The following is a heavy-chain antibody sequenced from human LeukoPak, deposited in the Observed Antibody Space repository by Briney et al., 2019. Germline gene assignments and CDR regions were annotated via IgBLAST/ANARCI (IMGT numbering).Heavy chain of an antibody. Sequence: SETLSLTCTVSGGSISSNSYYWGWIRQPPGKGLEWIGSIYYSGNTYYNPSLKSRVTISVDTSKNQFSLKLSSVTAADTAAYYCARLGRSWFEAHFDYWGQGTQVTVSS. CDR1: GGSISSNSYY. D-gene: IGHD6-13*01. J-gene: IGHJ4*02. CDR3: ARLGRSWFEAHFDY. V-gene: IGHV4-39*01. CDR2: IYYSGNT.